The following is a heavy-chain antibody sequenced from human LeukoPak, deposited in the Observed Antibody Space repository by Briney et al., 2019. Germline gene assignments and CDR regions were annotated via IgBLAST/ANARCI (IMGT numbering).Heavy chain of an antibody. V-gene: IGHV3-21*01. Sequence: PGGSLRLSCAASGFTFSSYSMNWVRQAPGKGLEWVSSIISSTSYIYYADSVKGRFTIPRDHAKNSLYLQMNSLRAKDTAVYYCARHRGLGYCSGGSCYDYYTMDVWGQGTTVTVSS. J-gene: IGHJ6*02. D-gene: IGHD2-15*01. CDR3: ARHRGLGYCSGGSCYDYYTMDV. CDR1: GFTFSSYS. CDR2: IISSTSYI.